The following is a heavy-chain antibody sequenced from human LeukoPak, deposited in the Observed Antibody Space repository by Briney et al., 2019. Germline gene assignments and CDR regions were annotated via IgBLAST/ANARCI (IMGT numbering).Heavy chain of an antibody. CDR3: AREGTAVTTFDY. CDR2: IKQDGSEK. J-gene: IGHJ4*02. V-gene: IGHV3-7*01. CDR1: GFTFSSYA. D-gene: IGHD4-17*01. Sequence: GGSLRLSCAASGFTFSSYAMSWARQAPGKGLEWVANIKQDGSEKYYVDSVKGRFTISRDNAKNSLYLQMNSLRAEDTAVYYCAREGTAVTTFDYWGQGTLVTVSS.